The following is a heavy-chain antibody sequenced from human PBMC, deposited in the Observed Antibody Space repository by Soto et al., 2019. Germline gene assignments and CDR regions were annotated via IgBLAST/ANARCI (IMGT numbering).Heavy chain of an antibody. Sequence: GGSLRLSCVASGFNFGSYSMNWVRQAPGKGLEWVSSISSTTNYIYYGDSMKGRFTISRDNAKNSLYLEMNSLRAEDTAVYYCARESEDLTSNFDYWGQGTLVTVSS. CDR2: ISSTTNYI. V-gene: IGHV3-21*06. CDR3: ARESEDLTSNFDY. J-gene: IGHJ4*02. CDR1: GFNFGSYS.